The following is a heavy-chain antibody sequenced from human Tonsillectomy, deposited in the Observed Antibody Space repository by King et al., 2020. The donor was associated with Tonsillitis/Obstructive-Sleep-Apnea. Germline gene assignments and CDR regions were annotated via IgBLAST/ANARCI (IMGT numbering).Heavy chain of an antibody. Sequence: QLVQSGGGLVQPGGSLRLSCAASGFTFSSYAMSWVRQAPGKGLEWVSTITGSGTGTFYADSVKGRFTISRDNSKNTLFLQMNSLRADDTALYYCARLNYYDSSGTGGNWGQGTLVTVSS. CDR2: ITGSGTGT. CDR1: GFTFSSYA. J-gene: IGHJ4*02. CDR3: ARLNYYDSSGTGGN. V-gene: IGHV3-23*04. D-gene: IGHD3-22*01.